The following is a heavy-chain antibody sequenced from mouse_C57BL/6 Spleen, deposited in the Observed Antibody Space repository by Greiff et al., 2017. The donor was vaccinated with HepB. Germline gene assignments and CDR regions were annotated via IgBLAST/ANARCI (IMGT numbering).Heavy chain of an antibody. CDR3: ARHEGPYYDYDGAMDD. D-gene: IGHD2-4*01. CDR1: GFSLTSYG. J-gene: IGHJ4*01. CDR2: IWSAGST. Sequence: QVQLKESGPGLVAPSQSLSITCTVSGFSLTSYGVHWVRQPPGKGLEWLVVIWSAGSTTYNSALNSRLRISKDNSKSQVSLKMNSLQTDDTAMYYGARHEGPYYDYDGAMDDWGQGTSVTVSS. V-gene: IGHV2-6*02.